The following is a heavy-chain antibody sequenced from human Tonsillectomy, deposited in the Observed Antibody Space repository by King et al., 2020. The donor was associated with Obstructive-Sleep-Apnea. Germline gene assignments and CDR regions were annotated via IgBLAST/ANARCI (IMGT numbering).Heavy chain of an antibody. V-gene: IGHV3-21*01. CDR1: VFTFSSDS. CDR2: ISSSSSYI. Sequence: VQLVESGGGLVKPGGSLRLSCAASVFTFSSDSMNWVRQAPGKGLEWVSSISSSSSYIYYADSVKGRFTISRDNAKNSLYLQMNSLRAEDTAVYYCAKVRDWNDAGAFDIWGQGTMVTVSS. D-gene: IGHD1-1*01. J-gene: IGHJ3*02. CDR3: AKVRDWNDAGAFDI.